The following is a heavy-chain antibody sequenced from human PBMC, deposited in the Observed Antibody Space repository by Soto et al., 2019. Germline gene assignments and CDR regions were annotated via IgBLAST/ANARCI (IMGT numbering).Heavy chain of an antibody. Sequence: SETLSLTCTVSCGSISSSSYYWGWIRQPPGKGLEWIGSIYYSGSTYYNPSLKSRVTISVDTSKNQFSLKLSSVTAADTAVYYCARHGHYNWNYYFDYWGQGTLVTVSS. D-gene: IGHD1-7*01. CDR2: IYYSGST. J-gene: IGHJ4*02. CDR1: CGSISSSSYY. CDR3: ARHGHYNWNYYFDY. V-gene: IGHV4-39*01.